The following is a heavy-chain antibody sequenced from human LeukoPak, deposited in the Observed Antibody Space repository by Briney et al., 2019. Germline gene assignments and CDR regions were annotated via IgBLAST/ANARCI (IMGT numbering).Heavy chain of an antibody. J-gene: IGHJ4*02. V-gene: IGHV1-69*13. CDR2: IIPIFGTA. CDR3: ASTSSSWYYFDY. CDR1: GGTFSSYA. D-gene: IGHD6-13*01. Sequence: EASVKVSCKASGGTFSSYAISWVRQAPGQGLEWMGGIIPIFGTANNAQKFQGRVTITADESTSTAYMELSSLRSEDTAVYYCASTSSSWYYFDYWGQGTLVTVSS.